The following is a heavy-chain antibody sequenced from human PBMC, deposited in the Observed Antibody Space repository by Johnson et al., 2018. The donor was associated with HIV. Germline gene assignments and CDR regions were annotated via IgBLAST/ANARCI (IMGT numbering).Heavy chain of an antibody. Sequence: QEQLVESGGGVVQPGTSLRLSCVASGFTFNSYAMHWVRQAPGKGLEWLSVIWYDGSNEYYADSVKGRFTISRDNSKNTLYLHMSSLRLEDTAVYYCAKGQVARGAFDIWGQGTTVTVSS. CDR3: AKGQVARGAFDI. J-gene: IGHJ3*02. V-gene: IGHV3-33*06. CDR2: IWYDGSNE. CDR1: GFTFNSYA.